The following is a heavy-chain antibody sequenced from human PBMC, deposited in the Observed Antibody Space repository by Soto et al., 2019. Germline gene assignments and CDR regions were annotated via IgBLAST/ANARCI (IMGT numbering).Heavy chain of an antibody. CDR3: AKVVTLGSMWDAFDI. V-gene: IGHV3-23*01. CDR1: GFTFRNYV. Sequence: PGGSLRLSCTASGFTFRNYVMSWVRQAPGRGLEWVSAISVSGGSTFYADSVKGRFIISRDNSKNTLYLQMNSLRAEDTAVYYCAKVVTLGSMWDAFDIWGQGTMVTVSS. CDR2: ISVSGGST. J-gene: IGHJ3*02. D-gene: IGHD3-9*01.